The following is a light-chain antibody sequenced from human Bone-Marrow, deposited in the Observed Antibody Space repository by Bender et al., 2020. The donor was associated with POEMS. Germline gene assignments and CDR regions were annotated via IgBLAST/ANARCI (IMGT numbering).Light chain of an antibody. V-gene: IGLV2-14*01. J-gene: IGLJ2*01. CDR3: SSYTTTRTVV. CDR2: DVH. CDR1: TSDIGAYNY. Sequence: QSALTQPASVSGSPGQSITISCTGTTSDIGAYNYVSWYQQHPGKAPKLMIYDVHYRPSGVSKRFFGSKSGNTASLTISGLQAEDEADYYCSSYTTTRTVVFGGGTRVTAL.